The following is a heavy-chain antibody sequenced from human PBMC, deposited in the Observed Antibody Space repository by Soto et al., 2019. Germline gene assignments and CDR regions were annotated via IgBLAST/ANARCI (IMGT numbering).Heavy chain of an antibody. CDR1: GFTFSSYW. D-gene: IGHD5-12*01. Sequence: EVQLVESGGGLVQPGGSLRLSCAASGFTFSSYWMSWVRQAPGKGLEWVANIKQDGSEKYYVDSVKGRFTISRDNAKNSLNLQMNSPRAGDTAVYYGARDPNIVATMGSIYYYYGMDVWGQGTTVTLSS. V-gene: IGHV3-7*01. CDR3: ARDPNIVATMGSIYYYYGMDV. CDR2: IKQDGSEK. J-gene: IGHJ6*02.